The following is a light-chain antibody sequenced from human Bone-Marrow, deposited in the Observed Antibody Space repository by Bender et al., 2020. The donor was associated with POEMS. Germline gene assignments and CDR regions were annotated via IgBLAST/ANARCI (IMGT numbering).Light chain of an antibody. V-gene: IGLV2-11*01. J-gene: IGLJ3*02. CDR1: SSDVGGYIY. Sequence: SALTQPRSVSGSPGQSVTISCTGTSSDVGGYIYVSWYQHHPGKAPKVIMYDVSKRPSGVPGRFSGSKSGNTASLTISGLQAEDEADYFCCSYTSTSTWVFGGGTKLTVL. CDR3: CSYTSTSTWV. CDR2: DVS.